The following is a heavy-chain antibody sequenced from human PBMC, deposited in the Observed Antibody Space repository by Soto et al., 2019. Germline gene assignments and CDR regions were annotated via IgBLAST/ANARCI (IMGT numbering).Heavy chain of an antibody. V-gene: IGHV4-34*01. D-gene: IGHD4-17*01. CDR3: AQRTVTTKSSTTGARDY. Sequence: SETLSLTCAVYGGSFSGYYWSWIRQPPGKGLEWIGEINHSGSTNYNPSLKSRVTISVDTSKNQFSLKLSSVTAADTAVYYYAQRTVTTKSSTTGARDYWGQGTLVTVSS. J-gene: IGHJ4*02. CDR2: INHSGST. CDR1: GGSFSGYY.